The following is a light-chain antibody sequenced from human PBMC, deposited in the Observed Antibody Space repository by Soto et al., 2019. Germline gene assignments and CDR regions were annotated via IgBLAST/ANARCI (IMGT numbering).Light chain of an antibody. CDR2: KAS. CDR1: QSISVW. J-gene: IGKJ1*01. V-gene: IGKV1-5*03. Sequence: DIQMTQSPSTLSASVGGRVTITCRASQSISVWLAWYQQKPGKDPKPLIYKASSLESGVTSRFSGSGSGTEVTLTISSLQHDDFATYFCQQYHSFSRTFGPGTRVEIK. CDR3: QQYHSFSRT.